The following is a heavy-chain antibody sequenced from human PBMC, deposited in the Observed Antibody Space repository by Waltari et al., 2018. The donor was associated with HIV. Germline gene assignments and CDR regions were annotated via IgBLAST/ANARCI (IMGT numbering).Heavy chain of an antibody. J-gene: IGHJ4*02. Sequence: QVHLQESGPGLVKSSKTLSLTCTVSNGSVNNDLYYWTWIRQAPGRGLEWIGYVYYSGSANYSPSLKSRVSISIDTSKNQFCLRVTSMTSADTAVYFCARGLGPRMAVQYFFDIWGQGTVVTV. D-gene: IGHD3-16*01. V-gene: IGHV4-61*01. CDR3: ARGLGPRMAVQYFFDI. CDR1: NGSVNNDLYY. CDR2: VYYSGSA.